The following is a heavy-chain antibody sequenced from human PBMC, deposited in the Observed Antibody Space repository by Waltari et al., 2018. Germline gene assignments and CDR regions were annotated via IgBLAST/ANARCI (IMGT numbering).Heavy chain of an antibody. V-gene: IGHV1-24*01. CDR2: FDPEDGET. CDR1: GYTLTDLS. Sequence: QVQLVQSGAEVQKPGASVKVSCKVSGYTLTDLSMHWGRQAPGKGLEWMGGFDPEDGETIYAQKFQGRVTMTEDTSTDTAYMELSSLRSEDTAVYYCATHIGDCSSTSCYTFDYWGQGTLVTVSS. CDR3: ATHIGDCSSTSCYTFDY. J-gene: IGHJ4*02. D-gene: IGHD2-2*02.